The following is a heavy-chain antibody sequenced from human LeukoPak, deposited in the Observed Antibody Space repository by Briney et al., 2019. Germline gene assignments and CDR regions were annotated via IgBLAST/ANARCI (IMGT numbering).Heavy chain of an antibody. Sequence: QPSETLSLTCTVSGGSISSSSYYWGWIRQPPGKGLEWIGSIYYSGSTYYNPSLKSRLTISVDTSKNQFSLKLDSVTAADTAVYYCAKGTSSGWSYFDYWGQGTLVTVSS. CDR2: IYYSGST. CDR3: AKGTSSGWSYFDY. J-gene: IGHJ4*02. V-gene: IGHV4-39*07. CDR1: GGSISSSSYY. D-gene: IGHD6-19*01.